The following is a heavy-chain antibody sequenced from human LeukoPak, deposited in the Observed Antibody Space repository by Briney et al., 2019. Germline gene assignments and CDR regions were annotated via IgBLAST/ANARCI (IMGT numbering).Heavy chain of an antibody. V-gene: IGHV3-33*06. J-gene: IGHJ1*01. CDR3: AKDGGYCSVGSCYSGAEYFQH. D-gene: IGHD2-15*01. CDR2: IWYDGSNK. CDR1: GFTFSNYG. Sequence: PGRSLRLTCAASGFTFSNYGMHWVRQAPGKGLEWMAVIWYDGSNKYYADSVKGRFTISRDDSKNTLHLQMNSLRAEDTAVYYCAKDGGYCSVGSCYSGAEYFQHWGQGTLVTVSS.